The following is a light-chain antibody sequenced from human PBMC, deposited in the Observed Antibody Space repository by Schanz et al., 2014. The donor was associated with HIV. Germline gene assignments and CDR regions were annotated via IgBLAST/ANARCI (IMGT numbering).Light chain of an antibody. CDR1: QSIGSTY. Sequence: EIVLTQSPATLSLSPGERATLSCRASQSIGSTYLAWYQQKPGQAPRLLIYGATSRATGIPGRFSGSGSGTEFTLTISRLEPEDFAVYFCQLFVRPLTFGGGTKVEIK. V-gene: IGKV3-20*01. CDR3: QLFVRPLT. CDR2: GAT. J-gene: IGKJ4*01.